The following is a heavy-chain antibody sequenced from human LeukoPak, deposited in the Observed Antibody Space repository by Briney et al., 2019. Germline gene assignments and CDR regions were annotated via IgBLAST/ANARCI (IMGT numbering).Heavy chain of an antibody. J-gene: IGHJ4*02. CDR1: VYTFTSYG. CDR2: ISAYNGNT. Sequence: ASVTVSCMASVYTFTSYGISWVRQAPGQGLEWMGWISAYNGNTNYAQKLQGRVTMTTDTSTSTAYMELRSLRSDDTAVYYCARAPSIAVAGDFDYWGQGTLVTVSS. D-gene: IGHD6-19*01. V-gene: IGHV1-18*01. CDR3: ARAPSIAVAGDFDY.